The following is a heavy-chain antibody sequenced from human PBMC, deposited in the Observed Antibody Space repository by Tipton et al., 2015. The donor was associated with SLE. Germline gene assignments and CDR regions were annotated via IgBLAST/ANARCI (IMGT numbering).Heavy chain of an antibody. CDR1: GGSISLYN. J-gene: IGHJ3*02. CDR2: VSRSESA. V-gene: IGHV4-4*07. Sequence: LRLSCTVSGGSISLYNWSWVRQPAGKGLEWIGRVSRSESAKYNPSLKSRVSMSLDTSKNQFSLKLRSVTAADTAVYYCARLPNDAFDIWGQGTMVTVSS. CDR3: ARLPNDAFDI.